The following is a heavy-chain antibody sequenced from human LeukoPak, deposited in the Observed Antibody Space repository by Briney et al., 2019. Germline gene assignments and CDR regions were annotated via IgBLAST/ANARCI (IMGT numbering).Heavy chain of an antibody. CDR2: INPNSGGT. V-gene: IGHV1-2*06. CDR3: ARVEMGIAAAGTKYFDY. CDR1: GYTFTGYY. Sequence: ASVKVSCKASGYTFTGYYMHWVRQAPGQGLEWMGRINPNSGGTNYAQKFQGRVTMTRDTSISTAYMELSRLRSDDTAVYYCARVEMGIAAAGTKYFDYWSQGTLVTVSS. J-gene: IGHJ4*02. D-gene: IGHD6-13*01.